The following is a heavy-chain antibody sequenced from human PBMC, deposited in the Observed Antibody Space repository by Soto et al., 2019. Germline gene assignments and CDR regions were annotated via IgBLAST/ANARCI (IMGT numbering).Heavy chain of an antibody. J-gene: IGHJ5*02. CDR1: SFAVVSNY. CDR3: ARRSGSYHPDDH. D-gene: IGHD1-26*01. CDR2: IYSGGST. Sequence: GVPLTLSCATTSFAVVSNYMSWVRQAPGKGLEWVSVIYSGGSTYYADSVKGRFTISRHNSKNTLYLQMNSLRAEDTAVYYCARRSGSYHPDDHWGQGT. V-gene: IGHV3-53*04.